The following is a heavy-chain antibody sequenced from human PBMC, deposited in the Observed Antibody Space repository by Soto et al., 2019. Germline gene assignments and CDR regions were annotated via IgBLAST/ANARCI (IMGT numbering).Heavy chain of an antibody. J-gene: IGHJ6*02. CDR2: IYHSGST. D-gene: IGHD3-16*01. CDR1: GGSISSGGYS. CDR3: ARGRGGDWGYYYYGMDV. Sequence: PWETLSLTCAVSGGSISSGGYSWSWIRQPPGKGLEWIGYIYHSGSTYYNPSLKSRVTISVDRSKNQFSLKLSSVSAAATAVYFCARGRGGDWGYYYYGMDVWGQGTTVTVSS. V-gene: IGHV4-30-2*01.